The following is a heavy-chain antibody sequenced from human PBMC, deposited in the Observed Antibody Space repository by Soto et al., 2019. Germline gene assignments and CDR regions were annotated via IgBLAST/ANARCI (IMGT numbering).Heavy chain of an antibody. CDR1: VYIFIGKF. D-gene: IGHD2-15*01. CDR2: INPNTGNT. Sequence: AAVKVYCTTSVYIFIGKFLHWVRQAAEAGPEWMGWINPNTGNTKYGQKFEGRVTMTRDMSISTAYMELTRLTVDDTAVYFCARAGSYCSGGSCSFAYWGQGSLVTVSS. J-gene: IGHJ4*02. CDR3: ARAGSYCSGGSCSFAY. V-gene: IGHV1-2*02.